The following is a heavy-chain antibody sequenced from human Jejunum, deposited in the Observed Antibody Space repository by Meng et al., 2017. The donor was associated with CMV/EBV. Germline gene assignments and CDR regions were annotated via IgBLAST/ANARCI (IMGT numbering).Heavy chain of an antibody. V-gene: IGHV3-49*04. D-gene: IGHD3-10*01. CDR3: SYWSSYQSFAD. CDR2: IRRTADGEMS. J-gene: IGHJ1*01. CDR1: GFSFGDYA. Sequence: SGFSFGDYAMSWVRQAPGKGLEGVSSIRRTADGEMSEYAASVRGRFIISRDDSKGIAYLQMKSLRIEDTAVYYCSYWSSYQSFADWGQGTLVTVSS.